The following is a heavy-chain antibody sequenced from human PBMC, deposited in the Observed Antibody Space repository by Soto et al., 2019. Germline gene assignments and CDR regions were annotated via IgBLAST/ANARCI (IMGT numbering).Heavy chain of an antibody. CDR1: GFSFNNHG. V-gene: IGHV3-33*01. D-gene: IGHD2-21*01. J-gene: IGHJ4*02. Sequence: QVQLAESGGGVVQPGRSLRLSCAASGFSFNNHGMHWVRQAPGKGLEWVAVIWYDGSYKYYADSVKGRFTISRDNSKNTLYLQMNSLRAEDTALYYCARHHMVHYYFDYWGQGTLVTVSS. CDR2: IWYDGSYK. CDR3: ARHHMVHYYFDY.